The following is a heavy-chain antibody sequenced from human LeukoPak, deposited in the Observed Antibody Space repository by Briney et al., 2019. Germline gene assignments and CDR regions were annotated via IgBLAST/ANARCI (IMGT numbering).Heavy chain of an antibody. CDR2: IIPIFGTA. J-gene: IGHJ4*02. Sequence: WASEKVSCKASGGTFSSYAISWVRQALGQGLEWMGGIIPIFGTANYAQKFQGRVTITADESTSTAYMELSSLRSEDTAVYYCARDQVTFGGVIVSHGYWGQGTLVTVSS. V-gene: IGHV1-69*13. D-gene: IGHD3-16*02. CDR3: ARDQVTFGGVIVSHGY. CDR1: GGTFSSYA.